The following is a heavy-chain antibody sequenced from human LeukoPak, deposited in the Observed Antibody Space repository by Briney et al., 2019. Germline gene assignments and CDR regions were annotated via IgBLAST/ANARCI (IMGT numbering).Heavy chain of an antibody. Sequence: GGSLRLSCAASGFTFSSYGMHWVRQAPGKGLEWVAVIWYGGSKKYYADSVKGRFTISRDNSKNTVYLQMNSLRAEDAAVYYCARGGATRYWFDYWGQGTLVAVSS. CDR2: IWYGGSKK. CDR1: GFTFSSYG. J-gene: IGHJ4*02. CDR3: ARGGATRYWFDY. D-gene: IGHD1-26*01. V-gene: IGHV3-33*08.